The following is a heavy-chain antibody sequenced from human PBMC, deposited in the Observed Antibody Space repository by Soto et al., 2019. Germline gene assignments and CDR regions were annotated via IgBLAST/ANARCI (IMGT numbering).Heavy chain of an antibody. CDR1: GYTFTSYD. V-gene: IGHV1-8*01. Sequence: QVQLVQSGAEVKKPGASVKVSCKASGYTFTSYDINWVRQATGQGLEWMGWMNPNSGNTGYAQKFQGRVTMTRNTSISTAYMALSSLRSEDTAVYYCARRPAGYSYSGMDVWGQGPTVTVSS. J-gene: IGHJ6*02. CDR2: MNPNSGNT. CDR3: ARRPAGYSYSGMDV. D-gene: IGHD1-1*01.